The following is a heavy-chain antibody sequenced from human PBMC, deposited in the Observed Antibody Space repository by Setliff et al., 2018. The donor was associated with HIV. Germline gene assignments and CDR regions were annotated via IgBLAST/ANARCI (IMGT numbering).Heavy chain of an antibody. CDR3: ARDRGVYCRSTNCYSPVDAFDI. J-gene: IGHJ3*02. CDR2: ISAYNGNT. D-gene: IGHD2-2*01. V-gene: IGHV1-18*01. Sequence: KVSCKASGYTLTSYGISWVRQAPGQGLEWVGWISAYNGNTNYAQKVQGRVTMTTDTSTSTAYMELRSLRSDDTAVYYCARDRGVYCRSTNCYSPVDAFDIWGQGTMVTVSS. CDR1: GYTLTSYG.